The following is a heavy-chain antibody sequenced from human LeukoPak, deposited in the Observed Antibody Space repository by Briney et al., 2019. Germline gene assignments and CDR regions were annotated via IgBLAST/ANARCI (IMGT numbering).Heavy chain of an antibody. D-gene: IGHD6-19*01. Sequence: ASVKVSCKASGGTFSSYAISWVRQAPRQGLEWMGGIIPISGTANYAQKFQGRVTITADKSTSTAYMELSSLRSEDTAVYYCARVIAVAARYYYYYMDVWGKGTTVTVSS. CDR2: IIPISGTA. V-gene: IGHV1-69*06. CDR1: GGTFSSYA. CDR3: ARVIAVAARYYYYYMDV. J-gene: IGHJ6*03.